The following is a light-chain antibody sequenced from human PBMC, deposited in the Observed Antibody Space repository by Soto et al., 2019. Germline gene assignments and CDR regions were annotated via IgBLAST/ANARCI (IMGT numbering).Light chain of an antibody. CDR2: GAS. V-gene: IGKV3-20*01. CDR1: QTITSNN. CDR3: QQYGASPRT. Sequence: DIVMTQSPGTLSLSPGERATLSCRASQTITSNNLAWYQQKPGQSPRLLIYGASSRATGIPDRFRGSGSGTDFTLTINRLEPEDFAVYYCQQYGASPRTFGQGTKVEI. J-gene: IGKJ1*01.